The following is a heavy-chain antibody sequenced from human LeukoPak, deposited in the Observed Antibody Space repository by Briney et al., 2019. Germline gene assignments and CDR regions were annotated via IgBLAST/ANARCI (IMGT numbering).Heavy chain of an antibody. CDR1: GGTFSSNA. Sequence: ASVKVSYKASGGTFSSNAISWVRQAPGQGLEWMGGIIPLFGTANYAQKFQGRVTITADESTSTAYMELSSLRSEDTAVYYCATSMVRKIRDYYYYYYMDVWGKGTTVTVSS. CDR3: ATSMVRKIRDYYYYYYMDV. V-gene: IGHV1-69*13. D-gene: IGHD3-10*01. CDR2: IIPLFGTA. J-gene: IGHJ6*03.